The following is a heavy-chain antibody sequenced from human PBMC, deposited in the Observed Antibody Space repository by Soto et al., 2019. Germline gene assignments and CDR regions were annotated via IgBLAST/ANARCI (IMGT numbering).Heavy chain of an antibody. J-gene: IGHJ6*02. CDR2: ISYAGSHK. CDR3: AKDLVVLVPAAPYYYYYGMDV. Sequence: QVQLVESGGGVVQPGRSLRLSCAASGFTFSSYGMHWVRQAPGKGLEWVAVISYAGSHKYYADSVKGRFTISRDNSKNXLXLXXNSLRAEDTAVYYCAKDLVVLVPAAPYYYYYGMDVWGQGTTVTVSS. V-gene: IGHV3-30*18. CDR1: GFTFSSYG. D-gene: IGHD2-2*01.